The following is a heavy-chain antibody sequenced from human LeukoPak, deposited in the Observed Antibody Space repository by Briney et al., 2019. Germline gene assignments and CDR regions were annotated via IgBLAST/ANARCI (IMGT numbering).Heavy chain of an antibody. V-gene: IGHV4-34*01. CDR1: GGSFSGYS. D-gene: IGHD6-13*01. CDR2: IYHSGIT. J-gene: IGHJ5*02. Sequence: PSETLSLTCAVYGGSFSGYSWTWIRQSPGKGLEWVGEIYHSGITNYNPSLKSRVTISVDTSKIQFSLELTSVTAADTAVYYSVRWDFDLRAAGSFDPGGQGTLVTVSS. CDR3: VRWDFDLRAAGSFDP.